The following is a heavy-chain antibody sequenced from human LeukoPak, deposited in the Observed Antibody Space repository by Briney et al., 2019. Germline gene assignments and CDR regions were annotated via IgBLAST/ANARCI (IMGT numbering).Heavy chain of an antibody. J-gene: IGHJ4*02. D-gene: IGHD5-12*01. V-gene: IGHV4-61*01. CDR3: ARGGGYSGYGTFDY. CDR2: IYYSGST. Sequence: SETLSLTCTVSGGSVSSGSYSWSWIRQPPGKGLEWIGYIYYSGSTNYNPSLKSRVTISVDTPKNQFSLKLSSVTAADTAVYYCARGGGYSGYGTFDYWGQGTLVTVSS. CDR1: GGSVSSGSYS.